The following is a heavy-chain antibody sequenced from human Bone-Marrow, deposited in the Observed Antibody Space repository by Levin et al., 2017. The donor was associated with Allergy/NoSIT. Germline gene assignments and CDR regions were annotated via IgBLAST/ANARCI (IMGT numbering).Heavy chain of an antibody. Sequence: ASVKVSCKASGYTFANYGITWVRQAPGQGLEWMGWISVNNGNTKYAQKVHDRVTMTTDTSTRTAYLELRSLRADDTAVYYCVRDEGILVATASVWFDPWGQGTLVTVSS. J-gene: IGHJ5*02. V-gene: IGHV1-18*01. CDR2: ISVNNGNT. CDR3: VRDEGILVATASVWFDP. CDR1: GYTFANYG. D-gene: IGHD2-2*01.